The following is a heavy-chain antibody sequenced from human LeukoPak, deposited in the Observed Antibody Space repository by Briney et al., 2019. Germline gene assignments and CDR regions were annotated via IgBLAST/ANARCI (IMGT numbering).Heavy chain of an antibody. J-gene: IGHJ6*03. CDR3: ARGVAGLMDV. CDR2: IKQDASEK. CDR1: RFTFSNYW. Sequence: GGSLRLSCAASRFTFSNYWMNWVRQAPGKGLEWVANIKQDASEKYYVDSVRGRFTISIDNAKNSLYLQMDSLRGEDTAVYFCARGVAGLMDVWGKGTTVTVSS. V-gene: IGHV3-7*04.